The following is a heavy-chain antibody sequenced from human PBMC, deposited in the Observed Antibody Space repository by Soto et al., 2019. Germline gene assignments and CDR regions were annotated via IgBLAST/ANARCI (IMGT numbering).Heavy chain of an antibody. Sequence: PSETLSLTCAVYGGSFSGYYWSWIRQPPGKGLEWIGEINHSGSTNYNPSLKSRVTISVDTSKNQFSLKLSSVTAADTAVYYCARTLVRGVIITWFDPWGQGTLVTVSS. V-gene: IGHV4-34*01. CDR2: INHSGST. CDR1: GGSFSGYY. J-gene: IGHJ5*02. D-gene: IGHD3-10*01. CDR3: ARTLVRGVIITWFDP.